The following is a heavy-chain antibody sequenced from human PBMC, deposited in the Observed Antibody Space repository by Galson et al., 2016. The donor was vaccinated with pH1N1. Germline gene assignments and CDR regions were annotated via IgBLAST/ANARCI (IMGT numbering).Heavy chain of an antibody. Sequence: LRLSCAASGFTFSRYWMHWVRQGPGKGLVWVSRINSDGSSRSHADSVEGRFTISRDNAKKTLYLQMNSLRAEDTGVYYCTRDRAFGDYGGASDIWDQGTMVTVSS. CDR1: GFTFSRYW. CDR3: TRDRAFGDYGGASDI. CDR2: INSDGSSR. V-gene: IGHV3-74*01. J-gene: IGHJ3*02. D-gene: IGHD4/OR15-4a*01.